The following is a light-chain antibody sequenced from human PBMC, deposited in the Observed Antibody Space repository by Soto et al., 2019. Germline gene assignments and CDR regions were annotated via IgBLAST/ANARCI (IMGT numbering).Light chain of an antibody. J-gene: IGKJ5*01. CDR1: QSIGSW. CDR2: DAS. V-gene: IGKV1-5*01. Sequence: KQITQSTSVQSASVGNRVTITCRASQSIGSWLAWYQQISGRAPNLLIYDASSLQSGVPSRFSGSGSGTEFTLTISSLQPDDFATYYCQQYNSYLPTFGHGTRLEIK. CDR3: QQYNSYLPT.